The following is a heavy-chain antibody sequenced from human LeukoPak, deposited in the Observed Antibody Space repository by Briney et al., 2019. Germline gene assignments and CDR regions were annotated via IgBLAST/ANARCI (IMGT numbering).Heavy chain of an antibody. CDR3: ARGGPSYSAYFDY. J-gene: IGHJ4*02. Sequence: SVKVSCKASGGTFRRYAISWVRQAPGQGVEWMGGIIPMFGTANYAQRFQGRVTITTDESTSTAYMELSSLRSEDTAVYYCARGGPSYSAYFDYWGQGTLVTVSS. CDR2: IIPMFGTA. V-gene: IGHV1-69*05. CDR1: GGTFRRYA. D-gene: IGHD1-26*01.